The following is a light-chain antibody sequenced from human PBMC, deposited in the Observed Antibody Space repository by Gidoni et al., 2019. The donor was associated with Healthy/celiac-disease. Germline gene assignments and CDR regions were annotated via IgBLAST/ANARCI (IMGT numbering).Light chain of an antibody. CDR2: AAS. CDR3: QQRNSYPRT. Sequence: DIQLTQSPSFLSASVGDRVTITCRASQVISSYLAWYQQKPGKAPKLLIYAASTLQSGVPSRFSGSGYGTEFTLTISSLQPEDFSTYYCQQRNSYPRTFGQGTKLEIK. CDR1: QVISSY. V-gene: IGKV1-9*01. J-gene: IGKJ2*02.